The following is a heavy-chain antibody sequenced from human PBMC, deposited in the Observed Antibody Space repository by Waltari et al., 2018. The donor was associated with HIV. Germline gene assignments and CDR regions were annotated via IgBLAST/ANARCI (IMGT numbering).Heavy chain of an antibody. CDR2: IKSKQSGGTV. V-gene: IGHV3-15*01. J-gene: IGHJ4*02. CDR1: VLDFKKYW. CDR3: TTGSSGAEDY. D-gene: IGHD3-22*01. Sequence: EVQLVEFGGGLVKPGESLRVSCAAAVLDFKKYWMSWFRQAPEKGLEWVGRIKSKQSGGTVDYAAPVKGRFTISRDDSKNMMYLQMDSLESEDTAVYYCTTGSSGAEDYWGQGTLVTVSS.